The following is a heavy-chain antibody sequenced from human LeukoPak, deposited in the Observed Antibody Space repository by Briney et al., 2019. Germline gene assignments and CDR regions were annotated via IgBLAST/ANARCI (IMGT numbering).Heavy chain of an antibody. D-gene: IGHD5-24*01. V-gene: IGHV1-2*06. CDR2: INPNSGGT. CDR3: ATAITNPVY. J-gene: IGHJ4*02. Sequence: ASVKVSCKASGYSFTGYFMYWVRQAPGQGLEWLGRINPNSGGTNYAQKFQDRVTMTRDTSISTAYMELTSLRSDDTAVYYCATAITNPVYWGQGTLVTVSS. CDR1: GYSFTGYF.